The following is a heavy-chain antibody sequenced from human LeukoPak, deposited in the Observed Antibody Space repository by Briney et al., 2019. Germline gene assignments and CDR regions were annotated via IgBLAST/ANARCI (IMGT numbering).Heavy chain of an antibody. J-gene: IGHJ4*02. CDR2: ISYDGTKK. CDR1: GFTFSNYD. D-gene: IGHD3-3*01. V-gene: IGHV3-30*18. CDR3: AKENDFVY. Sequence: GGSLRLSCAASGFTFSNYDMHWVRQAPGKGLEWVAVISYDGTKKYYADSVKGRFTISRDNSKSKLYLQMNSLRAEDTAVYYCAKENDFVYWGQGTLVTVSS.